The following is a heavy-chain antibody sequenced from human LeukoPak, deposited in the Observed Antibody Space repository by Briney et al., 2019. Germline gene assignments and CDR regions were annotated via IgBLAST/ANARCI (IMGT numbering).Heavy chain of an antibody. D-gene: IGHD3-22*01. J-gene: IGHJ5*02. CDR3: ARDLGSGCHNWFDP. Sequence: AGGSLRLSCAASGFTVSSNYMSWVRQAPGKGLGWVSVIYSGGSTYYADSVKGRFTISRDNSKNTLYLQMNSLRAEDTAVYYCARDLGSGCHNWFDPWGQGTLVTVSS. CDR1: GFTVSSNY. V-gene: IGHV3-66*02. CDR2: IYSGGST.